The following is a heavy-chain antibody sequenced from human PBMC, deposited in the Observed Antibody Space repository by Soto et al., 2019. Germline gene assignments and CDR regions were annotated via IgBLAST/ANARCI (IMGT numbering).Heavy chain of an antibody. CDR2: ISGSGDTT. D-gene: IGHD2-15*01. Sequence: GGSLRLSCAASAFTFSSYAMTWVRQAPGKGLEWVSAISGSGDTTHYADSVKGRFTIPRDNSKNTRNLQMNSLRPDDTAIYYCAKGTRVDSDYYYYMDVWGKGTTVTVSS. CDR3: AKGTRVDSDYYYYMDV. CDR1: AFTFSSYA. V-gene: IGHV3-23*01. J-gene: IGHJ6*03.